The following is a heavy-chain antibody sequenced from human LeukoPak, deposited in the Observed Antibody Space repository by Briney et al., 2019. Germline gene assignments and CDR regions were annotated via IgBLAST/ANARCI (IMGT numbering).Heavy chain of an antibody. CDR2: INPNSGGT. D-gene: IGHD3-16*01. V-gene: IGHV1-2*04. J-gene: IGHJ4*02. Sequence: AASVKVSCKASGGTFSSYAISWVRQAPGQGLEWMGWINPNSGGTNYAQKFQGWVTMTRDTSISTAYMELSRLRSDDTAVYYCARGRGGDYWGQGTLVTVSS. CDR1: GGTFSSYA. CDR3: ARGRGGDY.